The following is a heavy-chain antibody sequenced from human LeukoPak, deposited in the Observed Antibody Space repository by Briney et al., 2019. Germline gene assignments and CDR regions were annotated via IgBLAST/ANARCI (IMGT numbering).Heavy chain of an antibody. CDR1: GFTVITND. D-gene: IGHD1-14*01. Sequence: PGGSLRLSCAASGFTVITNDMTWVRQAPGKGLKWASVLYSDGNTKYADSVEGRFTISRDNSKNTLYLEMNSLSPDDTAVYYCARGVEPLAANTLAYWGQGTLVTVSS. CDR3: ARGVEPLAANTLAY. V-gene: IGHV3-53*01. CDR2: LYSDGNT. J-gene: IGHJ4*02.